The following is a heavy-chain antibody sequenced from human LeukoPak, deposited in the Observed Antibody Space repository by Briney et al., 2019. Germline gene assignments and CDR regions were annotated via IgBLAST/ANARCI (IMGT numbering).Heavy chain of an antibody. D-gene: IGHD3-9*01. V-gene: IGHV1-8*02. CDR3: ARGRDVVLRYFDWLSDFDY. CDR2: MNPNSGNT. J-gene: IGHJ4*02. Sequence: GASVKVSCKASGYTFTDYYMHWVQQATGQGLEWMGWMNPNSGNTGYAQKFQGRVTMTRNTSISTAYMELSSLRSEDTAVYYCARGRDVVLRYFDWLSDFDYWGQGTLVTVSS. CDR1: GYTFTDYY.